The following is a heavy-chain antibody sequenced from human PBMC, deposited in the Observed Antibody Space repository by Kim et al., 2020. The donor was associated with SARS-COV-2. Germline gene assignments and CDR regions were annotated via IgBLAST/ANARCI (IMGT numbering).Heavy chain of an antibody. J-gene: IGHJ6*02. Sequence: SVKVSCKASGGTFSSYAISWVRQAPGQGLEWMGGIIPIFGTAKYAQKLQGRVTITADESTSTAHMELSSLRSEDTAVYYCARGGDYYDSSGYGVYGMDVWGQGTMVTVSS. D-gene: IGHD3-22*01. CDR2: IIPIFGTA. CDR3: ARGGDYYDSSGYGVYGMDV. V-gene: IGHV1-69*13. CDR1: GGTFSSYA.